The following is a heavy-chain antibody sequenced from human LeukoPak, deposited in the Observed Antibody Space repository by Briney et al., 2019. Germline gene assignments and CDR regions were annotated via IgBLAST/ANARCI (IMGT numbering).Heavy chain of an antibody. D-gene: IGHD1-7*01. J-gene: IGHJ4*02. CDR1: GGSISSYY. CDR2: IYYSGST. Sequence: SETLSLTCTVSGGSISSYYWSWIRQPPGKGLEWIGYIYYSGSTKYNPSLKSRVTISVDTSKHQFSLRLNSVPAADTAVYYCARGAGELLPFDYWGQGTLVTVSS. CDR3: ARGAGELLPFDY. V-gene: IGHV4-59*01.